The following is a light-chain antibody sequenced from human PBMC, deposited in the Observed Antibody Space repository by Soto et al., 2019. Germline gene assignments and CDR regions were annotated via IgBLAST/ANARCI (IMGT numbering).Light chain of an antibody. V-gene: IGKV3D-15*01. CDR3: QQYTGPPTT. CDR1: QSVSIL. Sequence: EIGMTQSTATLSVSPGARATLSCRASQSVSILLAWYQQKPGQAPRLLIYGASTRAAGIPDRFSGSGSGTDFTLTITRLEPEDSAVYFCQQYTGPPTTFGQGTRLEI. J-gene: IGKJ5*01. CDR2: GAS.